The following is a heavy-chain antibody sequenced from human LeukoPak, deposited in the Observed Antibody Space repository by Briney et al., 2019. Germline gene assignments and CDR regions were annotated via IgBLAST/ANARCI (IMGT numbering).Heavy chain of an antibody. CDR3: AREEILARIRSFDY. D-gene: IGHD3-3*02. CDR2: FNPSGAST. V-gene: IGHV1-46*01. CDR1: GYTFTSYY. J-gene: IGHJ4*02. Sequence: ASVKVSCKASGYTFTSYYIHWVRQAPGRGLEWMGIFNPSGASTTYAQKFQGRVAMTRDTYTSTAYMELSSLRSEDTAVYYCAREEILARIRSFDYWGQGTLVTVSS.